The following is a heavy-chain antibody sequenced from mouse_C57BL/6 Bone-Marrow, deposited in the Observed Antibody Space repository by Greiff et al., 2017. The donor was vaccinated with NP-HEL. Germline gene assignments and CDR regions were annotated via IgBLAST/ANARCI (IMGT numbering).Heavy chain of an antibody. CDR2: ISSGSSTI. CDR1: GFTFSDYG. CDR3: ARRGVALLGGFAY. J-gene: IGHJ3*01. V-gene: IGHV5-17*01. D-gene: IGHD2-1*01. Sequence: LMLVYSWGGLVEPGGSLKLSCAASGFTFSDYGMHWVRQAPEKGLEWVAYISSGSSTIYYADTVKGRFTISRDNAKNTLFLQMTSLRSEDTAMYYCARRGVALLGGFAYWGQGTLVTVSA.